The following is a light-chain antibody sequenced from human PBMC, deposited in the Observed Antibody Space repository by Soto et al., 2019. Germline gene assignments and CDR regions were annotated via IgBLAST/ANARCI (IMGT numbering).Light chain of an antibody. CDR3: SSYTSSSTPSVV. J-gene: IGLJ2*01. CDR1: SSDVGDFNY. Sequence: QSALTQPASVSGSPGQSITISCTGTSSDVGDFNYVSWYQQHPGKAPKLMIYDVSNRPSGVSNRFSGSKSGNTASLTISGLQAEDEADYYCSSYTSSSTPSVVFGGGTKLTVL. CDR2: DVS. V-gene: IGLV2-14*01.